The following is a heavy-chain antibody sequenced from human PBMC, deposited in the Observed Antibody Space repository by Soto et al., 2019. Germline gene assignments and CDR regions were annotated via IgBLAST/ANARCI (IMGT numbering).Heavy chain of an antibody. Sequence: PSETLSLTCTVSGGSVSSGSYYWSWIRQPPGKGLEWIGYIYYSGSTNYNPSLKSRVTISVDTSKNQFSLKLSSVTAADTAVYYCARLNRRITIFGVVPPDFDYWGQGTLVTVSS. CDR2: IYYSGST. CDR1: GGSVSSGSYY. CDR3: ARLNRRITIFGVVPPDFDY. D-gene: IGHD3-3*01. V-gene: IGHV4-61*01. J-gene: IGHJ4*02.